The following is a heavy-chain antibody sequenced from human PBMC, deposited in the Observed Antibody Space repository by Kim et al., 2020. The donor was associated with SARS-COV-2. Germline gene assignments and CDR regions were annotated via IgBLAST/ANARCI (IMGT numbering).Heavy chain of an antibody. J-gene: IGHJ3*02. V-gene: IGHV3-15*01. CDR1: GFTFSNAW. CDR2: IKSKTDGGTT. Sequence: GGSLRLSCAASGFTFSNAWMSWVRQAPGKGLEWVGRIKSKTDGGTTDYAAPVKGRFTISRDDSKNTLYLQMNSLKSEDTAVYYCTTDTGFRFLPVALRGAFDIWGQGTMVTVSS. CDR3: TTDTGFRFLPVALRGAFDI. D-gene: IGHD2-2*01.